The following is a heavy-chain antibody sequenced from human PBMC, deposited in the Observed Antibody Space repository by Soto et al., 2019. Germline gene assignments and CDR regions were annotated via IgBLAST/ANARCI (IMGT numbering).Heavy chain of an antibody. CDR2: IYYSGST. CDR3: ARDEHPSWGSYYYYGMDV. D-gene: IGHD7-27*01. CDR1: DGSISSGGYY. V-gene: IGHV4-31*03. Sequence: SQTMSLTCTVSDGSISSGGYYWSWIRQHPGKGLEWIGYIYYSGSTYYNPSLKSRVTISVDTSKNQFSLKLSSVTAADTAVYYCARDEHPSWGSYYYYGMDVWGQGTTVTVSS. J-gene: IGHJ6*02.